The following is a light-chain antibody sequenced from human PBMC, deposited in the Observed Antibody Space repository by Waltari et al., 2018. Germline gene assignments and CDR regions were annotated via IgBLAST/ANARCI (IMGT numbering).Light chain of an antibody. Sequence: QSALTQPASVSGSPGQSITISCTGTSSDVGNYNLVSWYQHHPGKVPKLMIYEVTKRPSVIANRVSGSKSCTPASLTISRLQAEDEVAYYRCSFAGSTIMVFGGGTKMTVL. J-gene: IGLJ2*01. CDR3: CSFAGSTIMV. CDR2: EVT. V-gene: IGLV2-23*02. CDR1: SSDVGNYNL.